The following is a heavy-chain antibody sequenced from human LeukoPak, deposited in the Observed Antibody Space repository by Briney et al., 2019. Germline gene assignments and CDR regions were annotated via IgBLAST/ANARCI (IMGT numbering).Heavy chain of an antibody. J-gene: IGHJ4*02. CDR3: ARDGGYGDYVRSSDY. CDR1: GFTFSSYG. V-gene: IGHV3-33*01. Sequence: QPGGSLRLSCAASGFTFSSYGVHWVRQAPGKGLEWVAVIWYDGSNKYYADSVKGRFTISRDNSKNTLYLQMNSLRAEDTAVYYCARDGGYGDYVRSSDYWGQGTLVTVSS. D-gene: IGHD4-17*01. CDR2: IWYDGSNK.